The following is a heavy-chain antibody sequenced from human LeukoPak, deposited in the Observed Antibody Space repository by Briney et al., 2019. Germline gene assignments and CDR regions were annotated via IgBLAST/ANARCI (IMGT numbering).Heavy chain of an antibody. CDR1: GYTFTSYG. J-gene: IGHJ4*02. V-gene: IGHV1-18*01. CDR3: ARVIAGDYGNYFDY. D-gene: IGHD4-17*01. Sequence: ASVKVSCKASGYTFTSYGISWVRQAPGQGLEWMGWISAYNGDTNYAQKLQGRVTMTTDTSTSTAYMELRSLRSDDTAVYYCARVIAGDYGNYFDYWGQGTLVTVSS. CDR2: ISAYNGDT.